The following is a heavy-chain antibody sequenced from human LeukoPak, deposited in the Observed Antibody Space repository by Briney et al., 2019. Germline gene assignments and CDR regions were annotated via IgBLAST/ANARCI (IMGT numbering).Heavy chain of an antibody. V-gene: IGHV1-2*02. J-gene: IGHJ3*02. D-gene: IGHD1-26*01. CDR2: INPNSGGT. CDR3: ARDLSGNGSLVSAGAFDI. Sequence: ASVKVSCKASGYIFTGYYMHWVRQAPGQGLEWMGWINPNSGGTNYAQKFQGRVTMTRDTSISTAYMELSRLTSDDTAVYYCARDLSGNGSLVSAGAFDIWGQGTMVTVSS. CDR1: GYIFTGYY.